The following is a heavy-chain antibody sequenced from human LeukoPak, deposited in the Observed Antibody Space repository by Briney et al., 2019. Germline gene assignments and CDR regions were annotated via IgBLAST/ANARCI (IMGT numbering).Heavy chain of an antibody. CDR2: IYYSGST. CDR3: ARDQGVPSGGLDY. V-gene: IGHV4-59*01. D-gene: IGHD2-15*01. CDR1: GGSISSYY. Sequence: SETLSLTCTVSGGSISSYYWSWIRQPPGKGVEWIGYIYYSGSTNYNPSLKSRVTISVDTSKNQFSLKLSSVTAADTAVYYCARDQGVPSGGLDYWGQGTLVTVSS. J-gene: IGHJ4*02.